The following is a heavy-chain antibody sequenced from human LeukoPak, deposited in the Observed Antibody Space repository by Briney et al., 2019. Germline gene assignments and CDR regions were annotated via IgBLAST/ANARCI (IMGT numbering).Heavy chain of an antibody. CDR3: ASRRQWLAPFDY. CDR1: GGSFSGYY. Sequence: PSETLSLTCAVYGGSFSGYYWSWIRQPPGKGLEWIGEINHSGSTNYNPSLKSRVTISVDTSKNQFSLKLSSVTAADTAVYYCASRRQWLAPFDYWGQGTLVTVSS. V-gene: IGHV4-34*01. CDR2: INHSGST. J-gene: IGHJ4*02. D-gene: IGHD6-19*01.